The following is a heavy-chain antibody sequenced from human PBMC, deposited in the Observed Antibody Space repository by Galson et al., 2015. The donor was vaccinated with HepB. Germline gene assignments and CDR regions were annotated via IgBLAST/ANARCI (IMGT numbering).Heavy chain of an antibody. D-gene: IGHD4-17*01. J-gene: IGHJ6*03. Sequence: LTCTVSGGSITSGTYYWSWVRQPAGKGLEWIGRIYPGASTNYNPSLKSRLIMSVDMSKNQFSLRLRSVTAADTAVYYCARGYGRYYYYMDVWGKGTTVTVSS. CDR1: GGSITSGTYY. CDR3: ARGYGRYYYYMDV. CDR2: IYPGAST. V-gene: IGHV4-61*02.